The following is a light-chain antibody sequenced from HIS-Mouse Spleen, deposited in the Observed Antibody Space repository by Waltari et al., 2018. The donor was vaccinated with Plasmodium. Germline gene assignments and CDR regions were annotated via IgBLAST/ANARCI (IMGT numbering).Light chain of an antibody. CDR1: QSVSSSY. Sequence: EIVLTQSPGTLSLSPGERATLSCRASQSVSSSYLAWYQQKPGQAPRLLIDGASSRATGIPDRFIGSVSGTDFTLTISRLEPEDFAVYYCQQYGSSYTFGQGTKLEIK. CDR2: GAS. CDR3: QQYGSSYT. J-gene: IGKJ2*01. V-gene: IGKV3-20*01.